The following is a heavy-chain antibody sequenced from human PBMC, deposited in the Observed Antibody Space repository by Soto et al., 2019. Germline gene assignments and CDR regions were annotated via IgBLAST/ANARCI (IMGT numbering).Heavy chain of an antibody. Sequence: EVQVLESGGGLVQPGGSLRLSCAASGFTFSSYAMSWVRQAPGQGLEWVSAISGSGSNPYYADSVKGRFTISRDNSKNRLYLHMNSPRAEDTALYSCAKAASLPIRYGFDHLGQGTLVTVSS. J-gene: IGHJ4*02. CDR2: ISGSGSNP. CDR3: AKAASLPIRYGFDH. CDR1: GFTFSSYA. V-gene: IGHV3-23*01. D-gene: IGHD4-17*01.